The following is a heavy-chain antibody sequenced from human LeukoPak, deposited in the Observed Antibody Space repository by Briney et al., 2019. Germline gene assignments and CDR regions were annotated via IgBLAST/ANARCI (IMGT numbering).Heavy chain of an antibody. D-gene: IGHD3-10*01. J-gene: IGHJ4*02. CDR2: IYHSGST. CDR3: ARVTGGNYYGSGRSFDY. V-gene: IGHV4-4*02. CDR1: GGSISSRDW. Sequence: SETLSLTCAVSGGSISSRDWWSWVRQPPGKGLEWIGEIYHSGSTNYNSSLKSRVTISVDTSKNQFSLKLSSVTAADTAVYYCARVTGGNYYGSGRSFDYWGQGTLVTVSS.